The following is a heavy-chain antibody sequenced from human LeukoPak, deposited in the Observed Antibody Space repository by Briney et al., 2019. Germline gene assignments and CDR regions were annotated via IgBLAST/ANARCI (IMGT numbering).Heavy chain of an antibody. CDR1: AFTFWNYW. J-gene: IGHJ4*02. CDR2: IKRDGSEK. D-gene: IGHD3-10*01. V-gene: IGHV3-7*01. Sequence: AGSLRLSCAGSAFTFWNYWRAWVRQGPGQGWEWVASIKRDGSEKYYVDSMRGRFTISRDNADNSLYLQMNSLTAEDTAVYYCVRGPGRGGEFDYWGQGTLVTVSS. CDR3: VRGPGRGGEFDY.